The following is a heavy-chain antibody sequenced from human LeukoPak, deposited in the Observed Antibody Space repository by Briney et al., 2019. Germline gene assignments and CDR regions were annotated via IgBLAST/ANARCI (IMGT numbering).Heavy chain of an antibody. CDR1: GFTFSSHD. V-gene: IGHV3-13*01. Sequence: GGSLRLSCAASGFTFSSHDMHWVRQPTREDLEWVSVIGTAGNTYYADSVKGRFTISRENARNSLLLQMDNLRAEDTAVYYCARSKSYSSGWTDFDWWGQGTLVTVSS. CDR3: ARSKSYSSGWTDFDW. CDR2: IGTAGNT. D-gene: IGHD6-19*01. J-gene: IGHJ4*02.